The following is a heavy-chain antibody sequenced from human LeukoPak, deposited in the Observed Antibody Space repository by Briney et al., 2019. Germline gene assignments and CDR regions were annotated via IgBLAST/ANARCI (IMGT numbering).Heavy chain of an antibody. V-gene: IGHV4-59*01. CDR1: GGSISSYY. D-gene: IGHD1-1*01. CDR2: IYYSGST. J-gene: IGHJ2*01. Sequence: PSETLSLTCTFSGGSISSYYWSWIRQPPGKGLEWIGYIYYSGSTNYNPSLKSRVTISVDTSKNQFSLKLSSVTAADTAVYYCARGFGPGRYFDLWGRGTLVTVSS. CDR3: ARGFGPGRYFDL.